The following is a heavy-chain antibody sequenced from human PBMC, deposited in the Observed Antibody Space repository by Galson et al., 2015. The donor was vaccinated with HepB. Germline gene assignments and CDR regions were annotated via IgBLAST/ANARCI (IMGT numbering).Heavy chain of an antibody. CDR3: ARDAVTGLYAFDY. CDR2: INSDGSST. CDR1: GFTFSSYW. V-gene: IGHV3-74*01. J-gene: IGHJ4*02. Sequence: SLRLSCAASGFTFSSYWMHWVRQAPGKGLVWVSRINSDGSSTSYADFVKGRFTISRDNAKNTLYLQMNSLRAEDTAVFYCARDAVTGLYAFDYWGQGTLVTVPS. D-gene: IGHD2-21*02.